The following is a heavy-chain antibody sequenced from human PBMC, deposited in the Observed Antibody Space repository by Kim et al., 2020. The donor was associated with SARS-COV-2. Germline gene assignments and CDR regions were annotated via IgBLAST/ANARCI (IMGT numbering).Heavy chain of an antibody. J-gene: IGHJ4*02. Sequence: GGSLRLSCAASGFTFSSYSMNWVRQAPGKGLEWVSSIVSSISGSSSHIYYADSVKGRFTISRDDAKNSLNLQMNSLRAGDTAVYYCARDYNANGDYHTFDYWGQGTLVTVSS. CDR1: GFTFSSYS. CDR2: ISGSSSHI. V-gene: IGHV3-21*01. CDR3: ARDYNANGDYHTFDY. D-gene: IGHD4-17*01.